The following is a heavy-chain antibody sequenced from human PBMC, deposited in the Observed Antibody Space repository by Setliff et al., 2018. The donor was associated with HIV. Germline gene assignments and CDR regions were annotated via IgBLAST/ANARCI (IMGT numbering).Heavy chain of an antibody. J-gene: IGHJ4*02. V-gene: IGHV4-39*02. Sequence: SLTCTVSGGSISSSSYYWGWIRQPPGKGLEWIGSIFYSGSTYYNPSLKSRVTISVDTSKNQFSLKLSSVTAADTAVYYCARESGDSYLQFDYWGQGTLVTVSS. D-gene: IGHD2-21*02. CDR2: IFYSGST. CDR1: GGSISSSSYY. CDR3: ARESGDSYLQFDY.